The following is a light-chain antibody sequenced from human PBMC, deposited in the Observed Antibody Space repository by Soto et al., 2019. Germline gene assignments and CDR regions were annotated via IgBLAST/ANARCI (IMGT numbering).Light chain of an antibody. J-gene: IGLJ2*01. CDR3: SSYTGSSTHVV. CDR1: SSDVGGYNY. CDR2: EVS. V-gene: IGLV2-14*01. Sequence: QSVLTQPASVSGSPGQSITISCTGTSSDVGGYNYVSWYQHHPGKAPKLIIYEVSNRPSGVSNRFSGSKSGNTASLTISGLQAEDEADYYCSSYTGSSTHVVFGGGTKVTVL.